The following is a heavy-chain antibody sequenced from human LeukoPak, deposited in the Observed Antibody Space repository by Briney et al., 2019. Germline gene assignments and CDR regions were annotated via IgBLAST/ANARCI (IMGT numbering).Heavy chain of an antibody. J-gene: IGHJ6*02. Sequence: SVKVSCKASGGTFDNSAINWVRQAPGQGLEWMERIIPILNIPNYAQKLQGRVTIAADKSTSTAYMELSSLRSDDTAVYYCAREKMEVGYYGLDVWAKGPRSPFP. CDR2: IIPILNIP. V-gene: IGHV1-69*04. D-gene: IGHD1-1*01. CDR3: AREKMEVGYYGLDV. CDR1: GGTFDNSA.